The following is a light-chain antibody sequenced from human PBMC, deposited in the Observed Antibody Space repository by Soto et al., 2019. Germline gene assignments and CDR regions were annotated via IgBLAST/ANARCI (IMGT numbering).Light chain of an antibody. CDR1: QSVSSN. CDR2: GAS. V-gene: IGKV3-15*01. Sequence: EIVMTQSPATLSVSPGERATRSYRASQSVSSNLAWYQQKPGQAPRLLIYGASTRATGIPARFSGSGSGTEFTLTISSLQSEDFAVYYCQQYNNWLRTFGQGTKV. CDR3: QQYNNWLRT. J-gene: IGKJ1*01.